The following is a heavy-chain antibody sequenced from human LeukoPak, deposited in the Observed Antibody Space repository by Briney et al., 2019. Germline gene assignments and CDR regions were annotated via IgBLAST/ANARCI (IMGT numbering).Heavy chain of an antibody. Sequence: SGTLSLTCAVSGGSIKSNNWWSWVRQPPGKGLEWIGEIYHSGSTNYNPSLESRVTVSVDKSKNQFSLDLSSVTAADTAVYYCARLTRRSGNYFENWGQGTLVTVSS. CDR1: GGSIKSNNW. V-gene: IGHV4-4*02. J-gene: IGHJ4*02. CDR3: ARLTRRSGNYFEN. D-gene: IGHD1-1*01. CDR2: IYHSGST.